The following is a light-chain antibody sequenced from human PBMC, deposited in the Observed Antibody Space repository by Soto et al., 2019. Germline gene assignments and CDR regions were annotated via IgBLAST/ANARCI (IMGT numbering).Light chain of an antibody. CDR3: QQRTNWLT. CDR2: DAS. V-gene: IGKV3-11*01. CDR1: QNVSTY. J-gene: IGKJ3*01. Sequence: EMVLTQSPATLSLSPGERVTLSYRASQNVSTYLAWYQQKPGQAPRLLIYDASDRATGIPARFSGSGSGTDFTLTISSPEPEDSAVYYCQQRTNWLTFGPGTKVDIK.